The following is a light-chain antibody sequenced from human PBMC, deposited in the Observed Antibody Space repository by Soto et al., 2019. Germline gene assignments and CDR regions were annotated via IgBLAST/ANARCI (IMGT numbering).Light chain of an antibody. Sequence: AIQMTQSPSSLSASVGDRVTITCRASQGIRYDLGWYQQKPGKAPKLLIYAASSLQSGVPSRFSGSGSGTDFTLTISSLQPEDFATYDCLQDYNYPWTFGKGTKVEIK. CDR2: AAS. J-gene: IGKJ1*01. CDR3: LQDYNYPWT. V-gene: IGKV1-6*01. CDR1: QGIRYD.